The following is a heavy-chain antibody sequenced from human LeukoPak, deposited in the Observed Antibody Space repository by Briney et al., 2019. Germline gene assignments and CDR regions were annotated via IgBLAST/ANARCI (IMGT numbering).Heavy chain of an antibody. CDR2: ISGSGGST. V-gene: IGHV3-23*01. CDR1: GFTFSSYA. CDR3: ARDVYYYDSSDYSTGVDAFDI. Sequence: PGGSLRLSCAASGFTFSSYAMSWVRQAPGKGLEWVSAISGSGGSTYYADSVKGRFTISRDNSKNALYLQMTSLRAEDTAVYYCARDVYYYDSSDYSTGVDAFDIWGQGTMVTVSS. J-gene: IGHJ3*02. D-gene: IGHD3-22*01.